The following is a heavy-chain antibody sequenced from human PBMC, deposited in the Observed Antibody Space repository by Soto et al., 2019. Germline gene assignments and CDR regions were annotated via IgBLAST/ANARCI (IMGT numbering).Heavy chain of an antibody. V-gene: IGHV1-2*04. CDR2: INPNSGGT. CDR3: ARARHYDFWSGSPEWLLPRLAPLYYYGMDV. CDR1: GYTFTGYY. Sequence: GASVKVSCKASGYTFTGYYMHWVRQAPGQGLEWMGWINPNSGGTNYAQKFQGWVTMTRDTSISTAYMELSRLRSDDTAVYYCARARHYDFWSGSPEWLLPRLAPLYYYGMDVWGQGTTVTVSS. J-gene: IGHJ6*02. D-gene: IGHD3-3*01.